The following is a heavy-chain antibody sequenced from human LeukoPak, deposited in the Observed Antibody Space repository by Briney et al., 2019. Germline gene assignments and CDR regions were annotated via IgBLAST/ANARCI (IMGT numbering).Heavy chain of an antibody. D-gene: IGHD6-19*01. CDR2: IYNSGTT. CDR1: GGSISSYY. J-gene: IGHJ4*02. V-gene: IGHV4-59*08. Sequence: SETLSLTCTVSGGSISSYYWSWIRQPPGKGLEWIGYIYNSGTTNYNPSLKSRVTISVDTSKNQFSLNLSSVTAADTAMYYCARRGSGWWNFDYWGQGTLVTVSS. CDR3: ARRGSGWWNFDY.